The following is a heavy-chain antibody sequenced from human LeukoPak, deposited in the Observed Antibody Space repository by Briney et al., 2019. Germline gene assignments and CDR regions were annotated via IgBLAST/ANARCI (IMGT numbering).Heavy chain of an antibody. CDR3: ARVPRTFHSGSYYYYMDV. CDR2: ISSSSSTI. V-gene: IGHV3-48*02. Sequence: PGGPLRLSCAVSGFTFSSYSMNWVRQAPGKGLEWVSYISSSSSTIYYADPVKGRFTISRDNAKNSLYLQMNSLRDEDTAVYYCARVPRTFHSGSYYYYMDVWGKGTTVTVSS. J-gene: IGHJ6*03. D-gene: IGHD1-26*01. CDR1: GFTFSSYS.